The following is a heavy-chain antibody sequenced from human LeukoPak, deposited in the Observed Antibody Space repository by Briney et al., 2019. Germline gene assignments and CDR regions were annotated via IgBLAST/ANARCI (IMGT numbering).Heavy chain of an antibody. Sequence: SETLSLTCTVSGGSISSYYWSWIRQPPGKGLGWIGYIYYSGSTNYNPSLKSRVTISVDTSKNQFSLKLSSVTAADTAVYYCARGSNGDYSYYYYYMDVWGKGTTVTVSS. CDR2: IYYSGST. CDR3: ARGSNGDYSYYYYYMDV. V-gene: IGHV4-59*01. J-gene: IGHJ6*03. CDR1: GGSISSYY. D-gene: IGHD4-17*01.